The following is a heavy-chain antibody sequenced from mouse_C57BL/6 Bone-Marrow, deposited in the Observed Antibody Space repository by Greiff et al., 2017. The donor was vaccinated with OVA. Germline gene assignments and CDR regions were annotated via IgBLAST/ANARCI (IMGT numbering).Heavy chain of an antibody. J-gene: IGHJ1*01. Sequence: QVQLQQSGAELVMPGASVKLSCKASGYTFSSYWMHWVKQRPGQGLEWIGEIDPSDSYTNYNQKFKGKSTLTVDKSSSTAYMQLSSLTSEDSAVYYCAREGYYYGSRDWYFDVWGSGTTVTVSS. CDR3: AREGYYYGSRDWYFDV. CDR1: GYTFSSYW. V-gene: IGHV1-69*01. CDR2: IDPSDSYT. D-gene: IGHD1-1*01.